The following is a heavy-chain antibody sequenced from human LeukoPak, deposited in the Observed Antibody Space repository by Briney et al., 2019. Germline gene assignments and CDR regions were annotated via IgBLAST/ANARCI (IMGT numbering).Heavy chain of an antibody. Sequence: PSETLSLTCAVYGGSFSGYYWSWIRQPPGKGLEWIGEINHSGSTNYNPSLKSRVTISVDTSKNQFSLKLSSVTAADTAAYYCAQFRIAVAGTGPIDYYYYGMDVWGQGTTVTVSS. J-gene: IGHJ6*02. CDR1: GGSFSGYY. D-gene: IGHD6-19*01. CDR2: INHSGST. V-gene: IGHV4-34*01. CDR3: AQFRIAVAGTGPIDYYYYGMDV.